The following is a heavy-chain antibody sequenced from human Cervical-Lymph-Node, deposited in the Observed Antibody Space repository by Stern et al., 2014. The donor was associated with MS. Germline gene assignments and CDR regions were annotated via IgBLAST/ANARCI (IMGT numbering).Heavy chain of an antibody. D-gene: IGHD5-12*01. V-gene: IGHV3-30*03. CDR1: GFTFSFSG. CDR3: ARERRYSAFSDL. CDR2: ISYDGNTK. Sequence: VQLLESGGGVVQPGRSLRLSCAASGFTFSFSGMRWVRQAPGKGLEWVAVISYDGNTKYYADSVKGRFTISRDNSKNTLFLQMNSLRPEDTALYYCARERRYSAFSDLWGQGTLVTVSS. J-gene: IGHJ5*02.